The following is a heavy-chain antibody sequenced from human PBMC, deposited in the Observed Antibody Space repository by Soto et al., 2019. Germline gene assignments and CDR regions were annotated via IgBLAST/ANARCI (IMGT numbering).Heavy chain of an antibody. CDR3: ARGSSWYRYFQH. V-gene: IGHV4-34*01. D-gene: IGHD6-13*01. CDR1: GGSFSGYY. Sequence: SETLSLTCAVYGGSFSGYYWSWIRQPPGKGLEWIGEINHSGSTNYNPSLKSRVTISVDTSKNQFSLKLSSVTAADTAVYYCARGSSWYRYFQHWGQGTLVTVSS. J-gene: IGHJ1*01. CDR2: INHSGST.